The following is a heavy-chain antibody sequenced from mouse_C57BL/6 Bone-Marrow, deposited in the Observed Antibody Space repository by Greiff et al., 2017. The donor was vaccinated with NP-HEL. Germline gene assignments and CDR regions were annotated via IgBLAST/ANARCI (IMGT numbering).Heavy chain of an antibody. V-gene: IGHV10-1*01. Sequence: EVKLMESGGGLVQPKGSLKLSCAASGFSFNTYAMNWVRQAPGKGLEWVARIRSKSNNYATYYADSVKDRFTISRDDSESMLYLQMNNLKTEDTAMYYCVRHDYSIPMDYWGQGTSVTVSS. CDR1: GFSFNTYA. CDR3: VRHDYSIPMDY. CDR2: IRSKSNNYAT. D-gene: IGHD2-5*01. J-gene: IGHJ4*01.